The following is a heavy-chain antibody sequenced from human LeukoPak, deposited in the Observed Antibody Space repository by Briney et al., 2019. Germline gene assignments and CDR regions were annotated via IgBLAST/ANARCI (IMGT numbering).Heavy chain of an antibody. CDR2: INHSGST. Sequence: SETLSLTCAVYGGSFSGYYWSWIRQPPGKGLEWIGEINHSGSTNYNPSLKSRVTISVDTSKNQFSLKLSSVTAADTAVYYCARGSYVRSIAARPPYYYYGMDVWGQGTTVTVSS. CDR3: ARGSYVRSIAARPPYYYYGMDV. D-gene: IGHD6-6*01. V-gene: IGHV4-34*01. CDR1: GGSFSGYY. J-gene: IGHJ6*02.